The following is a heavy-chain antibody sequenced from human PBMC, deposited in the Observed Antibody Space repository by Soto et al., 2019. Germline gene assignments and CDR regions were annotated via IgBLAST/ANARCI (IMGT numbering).Heavy chain of an antibody. CDR3: ARDLAKGGGSAGFDY. J-gene: IGHJ4*02. V-gene: IGHV1-2*02. Sequence: VQLVQSGAEVKKPGASVNVSCKASGYTFTVYYMHWVRQAPGQGLEWMGWINPKSGGTMYPQKFQRRVTMTWDTSISQAYMALTRLRSDDTAVYYCARDLAKGGGSAGFDYWGQGTLVTVSS. CDR1: GYTFTVYY. D-gene: IGHD1-26*01. CDR2: INPKSGGT.